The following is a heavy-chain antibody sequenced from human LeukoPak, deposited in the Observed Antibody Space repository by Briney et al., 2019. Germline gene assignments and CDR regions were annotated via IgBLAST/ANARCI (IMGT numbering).Heavy chain of an antibody. D-gene: IGHD4-23*01. Sequence: GGSLRLYCAASGFTLTGYLVHWVRQAPGKGLEWVAVMSFEGYVYCAESLKDRFTVCRDNSKNMIYLHMNRLRAVDTALFYLVGGWEHNNHHRASFYYWGQGPMVPVPS. CDR3: VGGWEHNNHHRASFYY. CDR2: MSFEGYV. J-gene: IGHJ4*02. V-gene: IGHV3-30*04. CDR1: GFTLTGYL.